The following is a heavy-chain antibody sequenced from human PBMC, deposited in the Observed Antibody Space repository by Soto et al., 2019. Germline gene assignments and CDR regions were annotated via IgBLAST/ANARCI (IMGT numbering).Heavy chain of an antibody. Sequence: GASVKVSWKVSGYRLTELSMHWVRQAPGKGLEWMGGFDPEDGETFYAQKFQGRVTMTEDTSTDIAYMELSSLTSEDTAVYYCATDDFGAVAVDFDYWGQGTLVTVSS. V-gene: IGHV1-24*01. J-gene: IGHJ4*02. CDR1: GYRLTELS. CDR2: FDPEDGET. CDR3: ATDDFGAVAVDFDY. D-gene: IGHD6-19*01.